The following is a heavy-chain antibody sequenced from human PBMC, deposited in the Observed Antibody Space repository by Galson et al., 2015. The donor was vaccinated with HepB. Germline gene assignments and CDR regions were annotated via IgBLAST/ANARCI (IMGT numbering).Heavy chain of an antibody. CDR2: LIISSGST. Sequence: SLRLSCAVSGFTFSNYAFSWVRQAPGKGLEWVSTLIISSGSTYYADSVKGRFTFSRDNSKKTLYLQMNRLRAEDTAVYYCAKLRRRVTDYTKRALDYWGHGTQVTVYS. CDR1: GFTFSNYA. J-gene: IGHJ4*01. D-gene: IGHD4-11*01. CDR3: AKLRRRVTDYTKRALDY. V-gene: IGHV3-23*01.